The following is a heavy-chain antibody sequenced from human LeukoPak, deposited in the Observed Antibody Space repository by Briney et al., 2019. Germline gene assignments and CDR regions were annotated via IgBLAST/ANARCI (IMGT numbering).Heavy chain of an antibody. CDR1: GFTFSSYS. V-gene: IGHV3-48*02. CDR3: ATRSYF. D-gene: IGHD3-10*01. Sequence: PGGSLRLSCAASGFTFSSYSMNWVRQAPGKGLEWVSYISSSSSTIYYADSVKGRFTISRDNAKNSLYLQMNRLRDEDTALYYCATRSYFGGQGTLVTVSS. CDR2: ISSSSSTI. J-gene: IGHJ4*02.